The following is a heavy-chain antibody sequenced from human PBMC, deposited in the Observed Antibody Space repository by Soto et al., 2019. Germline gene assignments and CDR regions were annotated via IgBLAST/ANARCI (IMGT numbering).Heavy chain of an antibody. CDR1: GFTFSSYA. CDR2: ISYDGSNK. V-gene: IGHV3-30-3*01. D-gene: IGHD6-19*01. CDR3: ARDPIAVAGTGIDY. J-gene: IGHJ4*02. Sequence: QVQLVESGGGVVQPGRSLRLSCAASGFTFSSYAMHWVRQAPGKGLEWVAVISYDGSNKYYADSVKGRFTISRDNSKNTLYLQMNSLRAEDTAVYYCARDPIAVAGTGIDYWGQGTLVTVSS.